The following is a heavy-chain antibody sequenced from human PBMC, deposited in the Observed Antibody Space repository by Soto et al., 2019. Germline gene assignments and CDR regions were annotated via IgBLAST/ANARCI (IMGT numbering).Heavy chain of an antibody. Sequence: AGESLKISCKGSGYSFTSYWISWVRQMPGKGLEWMGRIDPSDSYTNYSPSFQGHVTISADKSISTAYLQWSSLKASDTAMYYCARPEYSSSSGYGMDVWGQGTTVTVSS. CDR3: ARPEYSSSSGYGMDV. D-gene: IGHD6-6*01. CDR2: IDPSDSYT. J-gene: IGHJ6*02. CDR1: GYSFTSYW. V-gene: IGHV5-10-1*01.